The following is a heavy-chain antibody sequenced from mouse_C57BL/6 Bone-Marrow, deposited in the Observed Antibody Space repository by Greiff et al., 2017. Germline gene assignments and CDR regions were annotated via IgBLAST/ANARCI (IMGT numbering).Heavy chain of an antibody. D-gene: IGHD4-1*01. CDR3: ARGGTGTFFGC. CDR2: INYDGSST. Sequence: EVHLVESEGGLVQPGSSMKLSCTASGFTFSDYYMAWVRQDPEKGLEWVANINYDGSSTYYLASLKSRFIISRDNAKNILYLQMSSLKTEDTATYYWARGGTGTFFGCWGKGTTLTVSS. CDR1: GFTFSDYY. V-gene: IGHV5-16*01. J-gene: IGHJ2*01.